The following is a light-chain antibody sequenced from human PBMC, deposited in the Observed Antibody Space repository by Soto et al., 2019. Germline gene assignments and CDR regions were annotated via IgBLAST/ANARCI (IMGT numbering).Light chain of an antibody. V-gene: IGLV2-14*01. CDR3: CSSAPESTYV. Sequence: QSVLTQAASVSGAPGQSITISCTGTSXVIGGYNYVSWYQQHPGKAPKVIIYEVSNRPSGVSNRFSGSKSGNTASLTISGLQAEDEADYFCCSSAPESTYVCGTGTKVTVL. J-gene: IGLJ1*01. CDR1: SXVIGGYNY. CDR2: EVS.